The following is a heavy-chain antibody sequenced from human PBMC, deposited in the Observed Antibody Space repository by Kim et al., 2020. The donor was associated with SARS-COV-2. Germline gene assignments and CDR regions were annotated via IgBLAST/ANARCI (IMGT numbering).Heavy chain of an antibody. V-gene: IGHV4-31*03. Sequence: SETLSLTCTVSGGSISSGGYYWSWIRQHPGKGLEWIGYIYYSGSTYYNPSLKSRVTISVDTSKNQFSLKLSSVTAADTAVYYCARKYMVRGVNWFDPWGQGTLVTVSS. CDR2: IYYSGST. D-gene: IGHD3-10*01. CDR1: GGSISSGGYY. J-gene: IGHJ5*02. CDR3: ARKYMVRGVNWFDP.